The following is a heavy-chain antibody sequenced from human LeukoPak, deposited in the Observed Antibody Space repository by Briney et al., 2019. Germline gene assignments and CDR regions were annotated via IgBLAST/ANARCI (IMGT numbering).Heavy chain of an antibody. J-gene: IGHJ5*02. CDR2: IRYDGSNK. CDR3: AKDVANPTYSSSWYNWFDP. Sequence: GGSLRLSSAASGLTFSSYGMHLVRQAPGKGLEWVAYIRYDGSNKYYADSGKGRFTISRDNSKNTTSLQMNCLRAEDIAVYNYAKDVANPTYSSSWYNWFDPWGQGTLVTVSS. CDR1: GLTFSSYG. V-gene: IGHV3-30*02. D-gene: IGHD6-13*01.